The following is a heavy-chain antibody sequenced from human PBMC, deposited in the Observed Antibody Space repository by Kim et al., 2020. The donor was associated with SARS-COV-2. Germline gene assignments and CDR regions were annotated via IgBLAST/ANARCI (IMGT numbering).Heavy chain of an antibody. V-gene: IGHV3-48*02. CDR3: ARGQLRSFVY. Sequence: GGSLRLSCTASGFTFSGASMDWVRQAPGKGLEWIAYIDSSGNAIAYADSVRGRFTISRDNGKSSLVLQMNSLRDEDTAVYFCARGQLRSFVYWGPGTLV. J-gene: IGHJ4*02. D-gene: IGHD1-1*01. CDR2: IDSSGNAI. CDR1: GFTFSGAS.